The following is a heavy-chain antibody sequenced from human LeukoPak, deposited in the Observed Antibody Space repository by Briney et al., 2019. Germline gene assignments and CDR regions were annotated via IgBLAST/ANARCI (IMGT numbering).Heavy chain of an antibody. CDR1: GFSLSTSGMC. V-gene: IGHV2-70*01. CDR3: ARIPGGVGATSSYYYYGMDV. CDR2: IDWDDDE. Sequence: SGPALVKPTQTLTLTCTFSGFSLSTSGMCVSWIRQPPGKALEWLALIDWDDDEYYSTSLKTRLTISKDTSKNQVVLTMTNMDPVDTATYYCARIPGGVGATSSYYYYGMDVWGQGTTVTVSS. D-gene: IGHD1-26*01. J-gene: IGHJ6*02.